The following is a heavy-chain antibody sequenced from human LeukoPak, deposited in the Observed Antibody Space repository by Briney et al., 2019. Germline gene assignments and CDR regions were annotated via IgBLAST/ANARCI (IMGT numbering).Heavy chain of an antibody. J-gene: IGHJ4*02. CDR3: AKGIQYYYDSSVYWAFDY. V-gene: IGHV3-23*01. CDR2: ISGSSGST. D-gene: IGHD3-22*01. CDR1: GFTFSSYA. Sequence: PGGSLRLSCAASGFTFSSYALSWVRQAPGKGLEWVSAISGSSGSTYYADSVKGRFTISRDNSKNTLYLQMNSLRAEDTAVYSCAKGIQYYYDSSVYWAFDYWGRGTLVTVSS.